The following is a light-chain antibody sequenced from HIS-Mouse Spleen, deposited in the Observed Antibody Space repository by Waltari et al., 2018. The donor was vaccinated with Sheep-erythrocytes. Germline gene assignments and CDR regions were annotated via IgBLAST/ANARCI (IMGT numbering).Light chain of an antibody. CDR1: SSDVRSYNL. CDR2: EGS. V-gene: IGLV2-14*02. CDR3: QAWDSSTEV. J-gene: IGLJ2*01. Sequence: QSALTQPASVSGSPGQSITSSCTGTSSDVRSYNLVSWYQQHPGKAPKLRIYEGSKPPSGVSNRFSGSNSENTATQTISGTQAMDEADYYCQAWDSSTEVFGGGTKLTVL.